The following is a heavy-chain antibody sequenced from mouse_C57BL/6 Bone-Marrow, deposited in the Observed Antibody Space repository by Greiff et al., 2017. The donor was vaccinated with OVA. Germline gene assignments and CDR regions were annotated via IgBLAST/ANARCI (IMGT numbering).Heavy chain of an antibody. V-gene: IGHV1-64*01. CDR2: IHPNSGST. CDR1: GYTFTSYW. J-gene: IGHJ3*01. Sequence: VQLQQPGAELVKPGASVKLSCKASGYTFTSYWMHWVKQRPGQGLEWIGMIHPNSGSTNYNEKFKSKATLTVDKSSSTAYMQLSSLTSEDSAVYYCARDYYSNYGFAYWGQGTLVTVSA. CDR3: ARDYYSNYGFAY. D-gene: IGHD2-5*01.